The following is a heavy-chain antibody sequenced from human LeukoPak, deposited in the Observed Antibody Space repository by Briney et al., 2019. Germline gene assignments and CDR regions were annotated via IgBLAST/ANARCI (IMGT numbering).Heavy chain of an antibody. Sequence: ASVKVSCKASGYTFTSYDINWVRQATGQGLEWMGWMNPNSGNTGYAQKFQGRVTITRNTSISTAYMELSSLRSEDTAVYYCARGRYWAPLLSYGGWFDPWGQGTLVTVSS. J-gene: IGHJ5*02. CDR1: GYTFTSYD. CDR3: ARGRYWAPLLSYGGWFDP. D-gene: IGHD3-22*01. CDR2: MNPNSGNT. V-gene: IGHV1-8*03.